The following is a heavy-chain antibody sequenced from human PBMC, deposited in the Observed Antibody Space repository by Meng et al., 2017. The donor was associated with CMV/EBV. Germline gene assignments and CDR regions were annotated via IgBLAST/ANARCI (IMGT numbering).Heavy chain of an antibody. J-gene: IGHJ5*02. CDR3: ARGREYYDFWSGYLIRWFDP. CDR2: IYHSGST. Sequence: SETLSLTCAVSGGSISSSNWWSWVRQPPGKGLEWIGEIYHSGSTNYNPSLKSRVTISVDKSKNQFSLKLSSVTAADTAGYYCARGREYYDFWSGYLIRWFDPWGQGTLVTVSS. D-gene: IGHD3-3*01. V-gene: IGHV4-4*02. CDR1: GGSISSSNW.